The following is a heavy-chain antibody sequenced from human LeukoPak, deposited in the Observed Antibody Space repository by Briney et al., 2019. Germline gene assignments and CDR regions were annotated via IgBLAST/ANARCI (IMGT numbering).Heavy chain of an antibody. Sequence: GGSLRLSCAVSGFTFSTHSMNWVRQAPGKGLEWVSYIISSSNTIYYADSVKGRFTISRDNAKNSVYLQMNSLRAEDTAVYYCARAVGHGSGSPRMDVWGKGTTVTVSS. D-gene: IGHD3-10*01. J-gene: IGHJ6*04. CDR1: GFTFSTHS. V-gene: IGHV3-48*01. CDR3: ARAVGHGSGSPRMDV. CDR2: IISSSNTI.